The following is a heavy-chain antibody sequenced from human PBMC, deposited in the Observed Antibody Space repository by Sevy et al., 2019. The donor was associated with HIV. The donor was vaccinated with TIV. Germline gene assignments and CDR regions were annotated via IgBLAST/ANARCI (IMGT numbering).Heavy chain of an antibody. CDR1: GFTFTNAW. Sequence: GGSLRLSCAASGFTFTNAWMSWVRQAPGKGLEWVGRIKSKTEAATRDFAAPVKGRFAIPSDDLKKTLNLQMDSLKTEDTGVYYCTAGVGASDFDYWGPGILVTVSS. D-gene: IGHD1-26*01. J-gene: IGHJ4*02. CDR2: IKSKTEAATR. CDR3: TAGVGASDFDY. V-gene: IGHV3-15*01.